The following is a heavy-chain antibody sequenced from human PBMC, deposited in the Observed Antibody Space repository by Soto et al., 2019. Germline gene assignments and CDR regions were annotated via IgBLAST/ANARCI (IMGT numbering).Heavy chain of an antibody. V-gene: IGHV4-31*03. J-gene: IGHJ4*02. Sequence: SETLSLTCTVSGDSITSGGYYWGWIRQHPGKGLEWIGYKYISGTTYNSGTTYYNPSLKSRLSVSVDTSENQFSLNLSSVTAADTAVYYCARTFKRGYSYGYFEFWGQGILVTVSS. D-gene: IGHD5-18*01. CDR1: GDSITSGGYY. CDR2: KYISGTTYNSGTT. CDR3: ARTFKRGYSYGYFEF.